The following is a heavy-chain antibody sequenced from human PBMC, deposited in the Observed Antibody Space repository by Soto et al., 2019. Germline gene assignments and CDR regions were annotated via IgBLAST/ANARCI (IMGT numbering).Heavy chain of an antibody. V-gene: IGHV3-13*01. J-gene: IGHJ6*02. CDR1: GFTFRSYD. Sequence: GGSLRLSCAASGFTFRSYDMHWVRQPTGKGLEWVSTIGTTGDTFYPGSVKGRFTISRENAKNSLYLQMNSLRAGDTAVYYCARSRPAAANYYYFALDVWGQGTTVTVSS. D-gene: IGHD2-2*01. CDR2: IGTTGDT. CDR3: ARSRPAAANYYYFALDV.